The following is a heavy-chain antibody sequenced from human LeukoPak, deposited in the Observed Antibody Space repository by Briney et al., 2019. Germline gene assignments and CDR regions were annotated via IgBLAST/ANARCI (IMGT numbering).Heavy chain of an antibody. CDR2: IIPIFGTA. V-gene: IGHV1-69*01. Sequence: SVKVSCKASGGTFSSYAISWVRQAPGQGLEWMGGIIPIFGTANYAQKLQGRVTITADESTSTAYMRLSSLGSEDSAVYCCARDPGITGTTHYYYYGMDVWGQGTTVTVSS. D-gene: IGHD1-7*01. CDR1: GGTFSSYA. J-gene: IGHJ6*02. CDR3: ARDPGITGTTHYYYYGMDV.